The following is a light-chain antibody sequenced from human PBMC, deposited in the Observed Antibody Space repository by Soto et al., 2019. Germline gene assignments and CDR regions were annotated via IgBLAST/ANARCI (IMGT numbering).Light chain of an antibody. CDR1: QSVSSK. V-gene: IGKV3-15*01. CDR2: GTS. Sequence: IVITWSPATLSVSPGERTTHSCRASQSVSSKFAWSQQKTGKAPRLLIYGTSTRASGLPARFSGSGSGTEFTLTISSLQSEDFAVYYCQQYYNWPPRVTFGQGTRLEI. CDR3: QQYYNWPPRVT. J-gene: IGKJ5*01.